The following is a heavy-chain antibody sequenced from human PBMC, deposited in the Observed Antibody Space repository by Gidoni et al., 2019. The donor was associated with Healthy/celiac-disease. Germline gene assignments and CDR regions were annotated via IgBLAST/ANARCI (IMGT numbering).Heavy chain of an antibody. Sequence: QVQLVQSGAEVKKPGASVKVSCKASGYTFTVYYLHWVRQAPGQGLEWMGWINPNSGGTNYAQKVQGRVTMTRDTSISTAYMELSRLRSDDTAVYYCARDPTYRDYVWGSYRYNGDYWGQGTLVTVSS. D-gene: IGHD3-16*02. CDR3: ARDPTYRDYVWGSYRYNGDY. J-gene: IGHJ4*02. CDR1: GYTFTVYY. V-gene: IGHV1-2*02. CDR2: INPNSGGT.